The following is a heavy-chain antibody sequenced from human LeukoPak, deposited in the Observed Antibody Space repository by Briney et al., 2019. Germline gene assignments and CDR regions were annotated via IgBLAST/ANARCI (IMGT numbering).Heavy chain of an antibody. Sequence: GGSLRLSCAASGFTFTTYTLNWVRQAPGKGLEWVSSLGTSSIHIFYADSVKGRFTISRDNAKNSLFLQMNSLRAEDTAVYYCARVGYPFYYDSSGCMAYWGQGTLVTVSS. J-gene: IGHJ4*02. CDR3: ARVGYPFYYDSSGCMAY. CDR2: LGTSSIHI. D-gene: IGHD3-22*01. V-gene: IGHV3-21*04. CDR1: GFTFTTYT.